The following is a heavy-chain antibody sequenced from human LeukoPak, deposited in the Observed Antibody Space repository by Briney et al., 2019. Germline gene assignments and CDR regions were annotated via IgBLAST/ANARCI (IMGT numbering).Heavy chain of an antibody. J-gene: IGHJ2*01. Sequence: SETLSLTCTVSGGSISSYYWSWLRQPPGKGLEWIGYIYYSGSTNYNPSLKSRVTISVDTSKNQFSLKLSSVTAADTAVYYCARVLASYWYFDLWGRGTLVTVSS. CDR1: GGSISSYY. D-gene: IGHD3-3*02. CDR3: ARVLASYWYFDL. CDR2: IYYSGST. V-gene: IGHV4-59*01.